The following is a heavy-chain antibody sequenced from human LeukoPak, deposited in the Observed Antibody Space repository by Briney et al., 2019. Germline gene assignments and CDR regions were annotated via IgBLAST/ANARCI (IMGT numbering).Heavy chain of an antibody. CDR3: AREGVGATYYYYGMDV. CDR1: GFTFSNYW. V-gene: IGHV3-7*03. J-gene: IGHJ6*02. CDR2: IKQDGSEK. D-gene: IGHD1-26*01. Sequence: PGGSLRLSCAASGFTFSNYWMSWVRQAPGKGLEWVANIKQDGSEKYYVDSVKGRFTISRDNAKNSLYLQMNSLRAEDTAVYYCAREGVGATYYYYGMDVWGQGTTVTVSS.